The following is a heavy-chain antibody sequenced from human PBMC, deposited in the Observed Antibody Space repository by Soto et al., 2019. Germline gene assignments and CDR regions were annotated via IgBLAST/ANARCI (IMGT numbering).Heavy chain of an antibody. J-gene: IGHJ5*02. V-gene: IGHV3-53*01. CDR1: GFTVSSNY. CDR2: IYSGGST. Sequence: GGSLRLSCAASGFTVSSNYMSWVRQAPGKGLEWVSVIYSGGSTYYADSVKGRFTISRDNSKNTLYLQMNSLRAEDTAVYYCAKGLVDTAMVSPGDWFDPWGQGTLVTVSS. CDR3: AKGLVDTAMVSPGDWFDP. D-gene: IGHD5-18*01.